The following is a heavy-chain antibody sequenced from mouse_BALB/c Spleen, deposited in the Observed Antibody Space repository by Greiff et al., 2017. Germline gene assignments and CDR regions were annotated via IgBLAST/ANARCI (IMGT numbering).Heavy chain of an antibody. CDR2: IDPENGDT. D-gene: IGHD2-10*02. CDR3: NAGEYGNDDCAMDY. Sequence: DVQLQESGAELVRPGASVKLSCTASGFNFNDYYMHWVKQRPEQGLEWIGWIDPENGDTEYAPKFQGKATMTADTSSNTAYLQLSSRTSEDTAVYYGNAGEYGNDDCAMDYWGEGTSVTVSS. J-gene: IGHJ4*01. V-gene: IGHV14-4*02. CDR1: GFNFNDYY.